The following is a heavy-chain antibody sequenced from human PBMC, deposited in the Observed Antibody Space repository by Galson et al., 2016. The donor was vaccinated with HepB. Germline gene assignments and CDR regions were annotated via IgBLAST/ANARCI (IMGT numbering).Heavy chain of an antibody. CDR2: INPDTGGT. Sequence: SVKVSCKASGYTFTGYYIHWVRQAPGQGLEWMGWINPDTGGTNFAQKFHGRVTVTRDTSVSTVYMEVSGLMSDDTAFYYCARDPTYYSGSGNYYSPDFGLDVWGQGTLVSVSS. V-gene: IGHV1-2*02. CDR1: GYTFTGYY. CDR3: ARDPTYYSGSGNYYSPDFGLDV. D-gene: IGHD3-10*01. J-gene: IGHJ4*02.